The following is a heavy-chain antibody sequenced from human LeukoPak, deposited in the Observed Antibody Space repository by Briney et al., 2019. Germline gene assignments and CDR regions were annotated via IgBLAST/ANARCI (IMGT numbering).Heavy chain of an antibody. CDR3: ASANWNDASY. Sequence: TTGGSLRLSCAASGFTFSSYSMNWVRQAPGKGLEWVSSISGSGNYINYVDSVKGRFTISRDNAKNSMYLQMNSLRAEDTAVYYCASANWNDASYWGQGTLVTVSS. CDR2: ISGSGNYI. CDR1: GFTFSSYS. V-gene: IGHV3-21*01. J-gene: IGHJ4*02. D-gene: IGHD1-1*01.